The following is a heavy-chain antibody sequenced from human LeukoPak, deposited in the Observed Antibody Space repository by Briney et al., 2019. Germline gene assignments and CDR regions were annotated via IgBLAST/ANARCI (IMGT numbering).Heavy chain of an antibody. CDR1: GFTFSSYW. D-gene: IGHD1-26*01. CDR2: INGDGGST. Sequence: PGGSLRLSCAASGFTFSSYWVPWVRQAPGKGLPWFSGINGDGGSTSYADSVKARFTISRDNAKNTLYLQMNSLRAEDTAVYYCARELYSGSYYGVDYWGQGPLVTVSS. CDR3: ARELYSGSYYGVDY. J-gene: IGHJ4*02. V-gene: IGHV3-74*01.